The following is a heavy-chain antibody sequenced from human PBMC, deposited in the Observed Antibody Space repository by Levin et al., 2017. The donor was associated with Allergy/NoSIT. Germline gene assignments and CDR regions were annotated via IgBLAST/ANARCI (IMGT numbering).Heavy chain of an antibody. V-gene: IGHV3-23*01. CDR3: AKGYCSGGSCWRAGDDYYDYYMDV. D-gene: IGHD2-15*01. Sequence: GGSLRLSCAASGFTFSSYAMSWVRQAPGKGLEWVSAISGSGGSTYYADSVKGRFTISRDNSKNTLYLQMNSLRAEDTAVYYCAKGYCSGGSCWRAGDDYYDYYMDVWGKGTTVTVSS. J-gene: IGHJ6*03. CDR2: ISGSGGST. CDR1: GFTFSSYA.